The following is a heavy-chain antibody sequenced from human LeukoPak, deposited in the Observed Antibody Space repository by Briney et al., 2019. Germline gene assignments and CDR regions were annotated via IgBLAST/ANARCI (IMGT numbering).Heavy chain of an antibody. CDR2: IGTAGDP. V-gene: IGHV3-13*05. CDR3: ARAKTAGAFDI. J-gene: IGHJ3*02. CDR1: GFTFSSYD. Sequence: GGSLRLSCAASGFTFSSYDMHWVRQATGKGLEWVSAIGTAGDPYYPGSVKGRFTISREDAKNSLYLQMNSLRAGDTAVYYCARAKTAGAFDIWGQGTMVTVSS.